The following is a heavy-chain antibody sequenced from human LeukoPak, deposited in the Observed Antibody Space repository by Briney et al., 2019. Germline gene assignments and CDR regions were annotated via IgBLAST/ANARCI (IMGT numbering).Heavy chain of an antibody. CDR3: ARDGANYDILTGYYPRGAFDI. Sequence: KPGGSLRLSCAASGFTFSSYSMNWVRQAPGKGLEWVSSISSSSSYIYYADSVKGRFTISRDNAKNSLYLQMNSLRAEDTAVYYCARDGANYDILTGYYPRGAFDIWGQGTMVTVSS. CDR1: GFTFSSYS. V-gene: IGHV3-21*01. D-gene: IGHD3-9*01. CDR2: ISSSSSYI. J-gene: IGHJ3*02.